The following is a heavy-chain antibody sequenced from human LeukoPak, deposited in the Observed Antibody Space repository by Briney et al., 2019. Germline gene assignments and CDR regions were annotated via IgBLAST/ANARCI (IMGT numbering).Heavy chain of an antibody. J-gene: IGHJ6*02. CDR3: TTNTRDYGDYSYYYGVDV. CDR1: GFTVSSNY. CDR2: IKQDGSVI. Sequence: GGSLRLSCAASGFTVSSNYLSWVRQAPGKGLEWVANIKQDGSVIYSVDSVKGRFTISRDNAKKSLYLQMNSLRAEDTAVYYCTTNTRDYGDYSYYYGVDVWGLGTTVTVSS. D-gene: IGHD4-17*01. V-gene: IGHV3-7*05.